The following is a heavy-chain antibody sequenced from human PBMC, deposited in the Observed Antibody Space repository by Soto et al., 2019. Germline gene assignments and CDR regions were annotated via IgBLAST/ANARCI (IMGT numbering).Heavy chain of an antibody. CDR1: GDSIRSTRW. CDR2: IYHIGIT. CDR3: ARVGGDDFGDSGGFEY. V-gene: IGHV4-4*02. D-gene: IGHD4-17*01. Sequence: SETLSLTCVVSGDSIRSTRWWAWVRQPPGQGLEWIGDIYHIGITNYNPSLKSRVTLSLDRSNNQFSLTLTSVTAADTAVYYCARVGGDDFGDSGGFEYWGQGTMVTVSS. J-gene: IGHJ4*02.